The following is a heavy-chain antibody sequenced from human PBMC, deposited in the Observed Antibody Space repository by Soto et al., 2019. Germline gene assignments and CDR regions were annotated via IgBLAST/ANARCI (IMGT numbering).Heavy chain of an antibody. CDR1: GFTFSDHY. D-gene: IGHD5-12*01. Sequence: EVQLAESGGGLVQPGGSLRLSCAASGFTFSDHYMDWVRQAPGKGLEWVGRSRDKVDSHTTEYAASVKGRVTISRGDSDNSLYLQVNSLRTEDPAVYYCARGVVSTGYFDYWGQGTLVTVSS. J-gene: IGHJ4*02. CDR2: SRDKVDSHTT. V-gene: IGHV3-72*01. CDR3: ARGVVSTGYFDY.